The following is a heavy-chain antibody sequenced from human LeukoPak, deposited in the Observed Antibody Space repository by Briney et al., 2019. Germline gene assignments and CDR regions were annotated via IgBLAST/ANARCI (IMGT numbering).Heavy chain of an antibody. CDR2: ISYDGSDK. J-gene: IGHJ4*02. CDR3: ARESLLIFDY. Sequence: GGSLRLSCAASGFTFSNYGMHWVRQAPGKGLEWVAGISYDGSDKYYADSVKGRFTISRDNSKNTLYLQMNSLRAEDTAVYYCARESLLIFDYWGQGTLVTVSS. V-gene: IGHV3-30*03. CDR1: GFTFSNYG.